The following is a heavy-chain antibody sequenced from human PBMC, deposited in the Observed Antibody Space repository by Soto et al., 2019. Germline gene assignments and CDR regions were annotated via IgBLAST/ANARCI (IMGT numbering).Heavy chain of an antibody. D-gene: IGHD2-8*01. J-gene: IGHJ3*02. CDR3: ARDGCTNGVCYGAFDI. V-gene: IGHV1-18*01. CDR1: GYTFTSYG. CDR2: ISAYNGNT. Sequence: ASVKVSCKASGYTFTSYGISWVRQAPGQGLEWMGWISAYNGNTNYAQKFQGWVTMTRDTSISTAYMELSRLRSDDTAVYYCARDGCTNGVCYGAFDIWGQGTMVTVSS.